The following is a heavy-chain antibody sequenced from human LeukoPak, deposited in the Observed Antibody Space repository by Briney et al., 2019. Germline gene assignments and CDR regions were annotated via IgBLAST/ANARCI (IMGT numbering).Heavy chain of an antibody. V-gene: IGHV1-24*01. CDR3: ATDMIGTTDY. D-gene: IGHD3-22*01. Sequence: ASVKVSCKASGGTFSSYAISWVRQAPGKGLEWMGGFDPEDGETIYAQKFQSRVTMTEDTSTDTAYMELSSLRSEDTAVYYCATDMIGTTDYWGQGTLVTVSS. J-gene: IGHJ4*02. CDR2: FDPEDGET. CDR1: GGTFSSYA.